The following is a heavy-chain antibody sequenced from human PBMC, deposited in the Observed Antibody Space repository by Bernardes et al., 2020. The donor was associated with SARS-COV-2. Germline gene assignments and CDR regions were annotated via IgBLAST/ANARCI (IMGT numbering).Heavy chain of an antibody. V-gene: IGHV3-23*01. CDR3: AKLDHCGGYCTPNFES. Sequence: MILSCIGSGFTFSSYTMSWVRQAPGTGLEWVSSISSTSASLNYADSVKGRFTISRDNSKDTLYLHMTSLRAEDTALYYCAKLDHCGGYCTPNFESWGQGTLVTVS. CDR1: GFTFSSYT. CDR2: ISSTSASL. D-gene: IGHD2-21*02. J-gene: IGHJ4*02.